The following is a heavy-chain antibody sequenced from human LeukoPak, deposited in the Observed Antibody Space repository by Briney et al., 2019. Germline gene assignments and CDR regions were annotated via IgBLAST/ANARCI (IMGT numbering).Heavy chain of an antibody. CDR2: MYYSGST. J-gene: IGHJ4*02. CDR3: ARVGPRHLLDY. V-gene: IGHV4-59*01. CDR1: GGSIXTYY. Sequence: LXXXXXXSGGSIXTYYWSWIRQPPGKGLEWIGYMYYSGSTNYNPSLKSRVTISGDRSKNQFALKLNSVTAADTAVYYCARVGPRHLLDYWGQGTLVTVSS.